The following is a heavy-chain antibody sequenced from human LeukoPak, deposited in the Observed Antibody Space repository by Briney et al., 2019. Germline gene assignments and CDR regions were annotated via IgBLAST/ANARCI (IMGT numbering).Heavy chain of an antibody. J-gene: IGHJ5*02. D-gene: IGHD1-14*01. CDR1: GVMLSDYW. CDR2: IKQDGSEK. CDR3: TRNRLVGGSDP. V-gene: IGHV3-7*01. Sequence: GGSLRLSCAASGVMLSDYWVTWVRQAPGKGLEWVANIKQDGSEKYYVDSVKGRFTISRDNARNSVHLQMNSLRVEDTAVYYCTRNRLVGGSDPWGQGTLVTVSS.